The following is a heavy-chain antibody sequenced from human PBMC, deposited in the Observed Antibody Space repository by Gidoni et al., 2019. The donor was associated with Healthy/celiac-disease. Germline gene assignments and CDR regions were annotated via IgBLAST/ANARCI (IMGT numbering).Heavy chain of an antibody. D-gene: IGHD1-20*01. Sequence: QVQLQESGPGLVKPSQTLSLTCTVSGGSISSGGYYWSWSRQHPGKGLEWIGYIYYSGSTYYNPSLKSRVTISVDTSKNQFSLKLSSVTAADTAVYYCAREEGYNWNYFDYWGQGTLVTVSS. CDR3: AREEGYNWNYFDY. CDR1: GGSISSGGYY. CDR2: IYYSGST. V-gene: IGHV4-31*03. J-gene: IGHJ4*02.